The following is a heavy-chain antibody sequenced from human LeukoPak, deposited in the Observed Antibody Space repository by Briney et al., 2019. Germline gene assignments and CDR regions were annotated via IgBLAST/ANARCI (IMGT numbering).Heavy chain of an antibody. D-gene: IGHD1-7*01. CDR2: IKQDGSEK. CDR3: ARLANYAFDI. Sequence: EWVAHIKQDGSEKYYVDTVRGRFTISRDNAKNSLYLQMNSVRTEDTAVYYCARLANYAFDIWGQGTMVTVSS. J-gene: IGHJ3*02. V-gene: IGHV3-7*03.